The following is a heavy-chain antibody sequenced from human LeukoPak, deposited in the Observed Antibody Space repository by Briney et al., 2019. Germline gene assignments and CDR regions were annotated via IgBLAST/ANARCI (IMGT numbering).Heavy chain of an antibody. J-gene: IGHJ6*03. D-gene: IGHD6-13*01. Sequence: PSETLSLTCTVSGGSISSYYWSWIRQPVGKGLEWIGRIYTSGSTNYNPSLKSRVTMSVDTSKNQFSLKLSSVTAADTAVYYCARDQDGSSWPYYYYYYMDVWGKGTTVTVSS. V-gene: IGHV4-4*07. CDR3: ARDQDGSSWPYYYYYYMDV. CDR1: GGSISSYY. CDR2: IYTSGST.